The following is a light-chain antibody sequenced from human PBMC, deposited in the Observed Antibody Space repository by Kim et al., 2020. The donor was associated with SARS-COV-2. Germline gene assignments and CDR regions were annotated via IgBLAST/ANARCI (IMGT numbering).Light chain of an antibody. V-gene: IGKV1-5*01. CDR1: QSISSW. J-gene: IGKJ2*01. Sequence: DIQMTQSPSTLSASVGDRVTITCRASQSISSWLAWYQQKPGKAPKLLIYDASSLESGVPSRFSGSGSGTEFTLTISSLQPDDFATYYCQQYNSYSPGYTFGQGTKLE. CDR3: QQYNSYSPGYT. CDR2: DAS.